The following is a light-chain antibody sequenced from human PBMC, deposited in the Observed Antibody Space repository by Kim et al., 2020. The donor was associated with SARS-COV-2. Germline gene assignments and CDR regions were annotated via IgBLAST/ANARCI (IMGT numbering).Light chain of an antibody. CDR2: QDS. V-gene: IGLV3-1*01. CDR1: KLGDKY. J-gene: IGLJ2*01. CDR3: QAWKV. Sequence: PPSVSVSPGQTACITCSGDKLGDKYACWYQQKPGQSPVLVIYQDSKRPSGIPERFSGSNSGNTATLTISGTQAMDEADYYCQAWKVFGGGTQLTVL.